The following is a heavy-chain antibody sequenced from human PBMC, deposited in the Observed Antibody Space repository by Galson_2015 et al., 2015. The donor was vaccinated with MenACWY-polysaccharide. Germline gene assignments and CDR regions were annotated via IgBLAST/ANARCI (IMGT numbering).Heavy chain of an antibody. J-gene: IGHJ4*02. D-gene: IGHD6-13*01. CDR3: ARNPSRLDIAAASH. CDR2: IRNDGRK. CDR1: GFNFGGNG. Sequence: SLRLSCAASGFNFGGNGLHWVRQAPGKGPEWVALIRNDGRKHYPDAVKGRFTISRDNSKNTLYLQMNSLRPEDTAVYYCARNPSRLDIAAASHWGQGALVSVSS. V-gene: IGHV3-33*08.